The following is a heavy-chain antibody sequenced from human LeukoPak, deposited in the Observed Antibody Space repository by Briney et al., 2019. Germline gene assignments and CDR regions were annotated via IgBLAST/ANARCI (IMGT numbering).Heavy chain of an antibody. CDR2: TYYRSRSKWYN. Sequence: QTLSLTFAISGDSVSSNSAAWNWIRQSPSRGLEWLGRTYYRSRSKWYNGYAVSVKSRITINPDTSKNQFSLHLNSVTPEDTAVYYCARGQGGYIDYWGQGTLVTVSS. D-gene: IGHD3-16*01. CDR1: GDSVSSNSAA. V-gene: IGHV6-1*01. J-gene: IGHJ4*02. CDR3: ARGQGGYIDY.